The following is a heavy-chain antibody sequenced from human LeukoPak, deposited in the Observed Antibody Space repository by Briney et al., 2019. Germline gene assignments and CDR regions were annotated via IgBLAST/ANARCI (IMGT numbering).Heavy chain of an antibody. CDR3: ARVGYSNSYDY. V-gene: IGHV1-8*03. D-gene: IGHD1-26*01. J-gene: IGHJ4*02. CDR1: GYTVTNFD. Sequence: ASMKVSCKASGYTVTNFDINWVRQATGQGLEWMGWMNPNTGNAGYAQKFQDRVTITWDASITTAYMDLSSLRSEATAVYYCARVGYSNSYDYWGQGTLVTASS. CDR2: MNPNTGNA.